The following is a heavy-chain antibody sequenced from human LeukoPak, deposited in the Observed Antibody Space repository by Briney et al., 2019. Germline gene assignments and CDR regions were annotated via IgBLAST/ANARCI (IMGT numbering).Heavy chain of an antibody. CDR2: INPNSGGT. Sequence: GASVKVSCKASGYTFTGYYMHWVRQAPGQGLEWMGWINPNSGGTNYAQKFQGRVTMTRDTSVSTAYMELSRLRSDDTAVYYCARVLLGGTYYYDSSGYDYFDYWGQGTLVTVSS. CDR3: ARVLLGGTYYYDSSGYDYFDY. V-gene: IGHV1-2*02. J-gene: IGHJ4*02. CDR1: GYTFTGYY. D-gene: IGHD3-22*01.